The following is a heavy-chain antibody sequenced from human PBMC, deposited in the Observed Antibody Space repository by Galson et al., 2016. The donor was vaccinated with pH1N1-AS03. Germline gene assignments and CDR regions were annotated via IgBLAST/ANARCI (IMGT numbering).Heavy chain of an antibody. J-gene: IGHJ4*02. V-gene: IGHV3-74*01. Sequence: SLRLSCAASGFTFTTSWMHWVRQAPGKGLVWVSHINEDGITTRYADSVRGRFTISRDNAKNTLYLQMNSLRAEDTAVEFCVREQVGSDDYWGQGTLVTVSS. CDR3: VREQVGSDDY. CDR1: GFTFTTSW. CDR2: INEDGITT. D-gene: IGHD1-26*01.